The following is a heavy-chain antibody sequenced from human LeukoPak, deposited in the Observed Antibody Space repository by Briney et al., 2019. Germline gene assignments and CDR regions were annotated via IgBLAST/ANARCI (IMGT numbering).Heavy chain of an antibody. Sequence: PSETLSLTCTVSGGSISSYYLSWIRQPPGKGLEWMGYIYYSGSTNYNPSLKSRVTISVDTSKNQFSLKLSSVTAADTAVYYCARVRSGSYPYYFDYWGQGTLVTVSS. CDR1: GGSISSYY. D-gene: IGHD1-26*01. V-gene: IGHV4-59*01. J-gene: IGHJ4*02. CDR3: ARVRSGSYPYYFDY. CDR2: IYYSGST.